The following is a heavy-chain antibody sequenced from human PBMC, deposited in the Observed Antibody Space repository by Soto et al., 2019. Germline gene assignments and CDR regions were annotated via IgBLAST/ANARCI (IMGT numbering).Heavy chain of an antibody. D-gene: IGHD2-21*01. J-gene: IGHJ4*02. CDR3: ARDVPATAAFLWDY. CDR2: ISAYNGNT. Sequence: QVHLVQSGTEVKKPGASVKVSCRASGYTFSNFGISWLRQAPGQGLEWLGWISAYNGNTHYAQKVQGRVTLTTETSTSTAYMDLKSLTSGNTAVYYCARDVPATAAFLWDYWGQGTLVTVSS. V-gene: IGHV1-18*04. CDR1: GYTFSNFG.